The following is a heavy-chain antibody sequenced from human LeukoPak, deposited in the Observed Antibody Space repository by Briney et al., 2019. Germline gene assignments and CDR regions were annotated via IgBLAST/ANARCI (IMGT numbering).Heavy chain of an antibody. CDR1: GYTFTGYY. J-gene: IGHJ4*02. Sequence: ASVKVSCKASGYTFTGYYMHWVRQAPGQGLEWMGWISAYNGNTNYAQKLQGRVTMTTDTSTSTAYMELRSLRSDDTAVYYCARADCSSTSCYGYWGQGTLVTVSS. D-gene: IGHD2-2*01. V-gene: IGHV1-18*04. CDR3: ARADCSSTSCYGY. CDR2: ISAYNGNT.